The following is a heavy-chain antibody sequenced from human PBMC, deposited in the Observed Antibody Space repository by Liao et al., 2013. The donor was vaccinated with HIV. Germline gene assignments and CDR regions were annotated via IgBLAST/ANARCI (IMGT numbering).Heavy chain of an antibody. CDR2: LYSGGST. Sequence: QVQLQESGPGLVKPSETLSLTCTVSGGSISSYYWSWIRQPAGKGLEWIGRLYSGGSTNYNPSFESRVTMSRDMTRNQFSLRLSSVTAADTAVYFCAREEDWGGYWGQGTLVTVSS. CDR1: GGSISSYY. J-gene: IGHJ4*02. V-gene: IGHV4-4*07. CDR3: AREEDWGGY. D-gene: IGHD3-16*01.